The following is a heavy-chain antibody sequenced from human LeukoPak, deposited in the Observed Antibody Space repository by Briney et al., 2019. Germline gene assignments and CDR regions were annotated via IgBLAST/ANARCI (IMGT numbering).Heavy chain of an antibody. D-gene: IGHD2-15*01. J-gene: IGHJ5*02. V-gene: IGHV3-23*01. Sequence: GGSLRLSCAASGFTITTYAVNWVRQAPGKGLEWVSAISGSGGSTYYADSVKGRFTISRDNSKNTLYLQMNSLRAEDTAVYYCARVIVVVVAATNWFDPWGQGTLVTVSS. CDR3: ARVIVVVVAATNWFDP. CDR2: ISGSGGST. CDR1: GFTITTYA.